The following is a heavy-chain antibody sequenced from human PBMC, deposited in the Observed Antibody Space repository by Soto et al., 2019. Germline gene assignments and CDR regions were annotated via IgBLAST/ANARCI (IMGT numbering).Heavy chain of an antibody. J-gene: IGHJ3*02. D-gene: IGHD6-6*01. CDR2: FDPEDGET. CDR1: GYTLTELS. V-gene: IGHV1-24*01. Sequence: ASVKLSCKVSGYTLTELSMHWVRQAPGKGLEWMGGFDPEDGETIYAQKFQGRVTMTEDTSTDTAYMELSSLRSEDTAVYYCATGDRSSGDAFDIWGQGTMVTVSS. CDR3: ATGDRSSGDAFDI.